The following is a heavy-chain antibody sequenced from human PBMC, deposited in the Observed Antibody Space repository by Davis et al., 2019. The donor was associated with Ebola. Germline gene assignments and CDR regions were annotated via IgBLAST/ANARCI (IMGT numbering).Heavy chain of an antibody. Sequence: HTGGSLRLSCAASGFTFSNYWMHWIRQAPGKGLVWVSRINPDGTTTTYADSVEGRFTISRDNAKNTVFLQMDSLRAEDTAVYYCTKDFNYEKAYWGQGSLVTVSS. J-gene: IGHJ4*02. CDR3: TKDFNYEKAY. CDR1: GFTFSNYW. D-gene: IGHD4-11*01. CDR2: INPDGTTT. V-gene: IGHV3-74*01.